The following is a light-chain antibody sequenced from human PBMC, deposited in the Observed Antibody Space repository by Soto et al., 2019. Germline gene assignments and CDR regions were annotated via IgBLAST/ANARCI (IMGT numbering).Light chain of an antibody. CDR3: QQYNSYLYT. Sequence: DIQMTQSPSTLSASVGDRVTITCRASQSIGHWLAWYQQKPGKAPKVLIYGASSLESGVPSGFSGSGSGTEFTLTISSLQPDDFATYYCQQYNSYLYTFGQGTKLEIK. CDR1: QSIGHW. CDR2: GAS. V-gene: IGKV1-5*03. J-gene: IGKJ2*01.